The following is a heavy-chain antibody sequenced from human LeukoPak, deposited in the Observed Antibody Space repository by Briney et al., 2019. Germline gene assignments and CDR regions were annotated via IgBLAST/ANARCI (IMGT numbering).Heavy chain of an antibody. CDR1: GFTFSSYA. CDR3: ARDPTTGYDSSGETDY. CDR2: ISYDGSNK. D-gene: IGHD3-22*01. V-gene: IGHV3-30-3*01. Sequence: GGSLRLSCAASGFTFSSYAMHWVRQAPGKGLEWVAVISYDGSNKYYADSVKGRFTISRDNSKNTLYLQMNSLRAEDTAVYYCARDPTTGYDSSGETDYWGQGTLVTASS. J-gene: IGHJ4*02.